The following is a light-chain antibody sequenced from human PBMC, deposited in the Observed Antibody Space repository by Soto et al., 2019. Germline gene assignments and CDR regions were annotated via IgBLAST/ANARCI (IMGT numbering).Light chain of an antibody. J-gene: IGKJ4*01. CDR1: QSVSRSY. V-gene: IGKV3-20*01. CDR2: GAS. CDR3: QQWGSLSLT. Sequence: EIVLTQAPGTLSLSPGERATLSYRDSQSVSRSYSAWYQQKPGQAPRHLIYGASSRGTDIPDRISGSGSGTDFALTISRLQAEVFAVYYCQQWGSLSLTVGGGTKVQI.